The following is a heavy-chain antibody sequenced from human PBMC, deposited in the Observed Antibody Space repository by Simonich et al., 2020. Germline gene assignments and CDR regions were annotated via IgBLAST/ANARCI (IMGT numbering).Heavy chain of an antibody. J-gene: IGHJ3*02. D-gene: IGHD4-4*01. CDR2: MKRDGSST. V-gene: IGHV3-74*01. Sequence: EVQLVESGGGLVQPGGSLRLSCAASGFTFSSYWMHWVRQAPGKGLVGVSRMKRDGSSTSDADSVKGRFTIARDNAKNTLYLQMNSLRAEDTAVYYCARDYSNYDAFDIWGQGTMVTVSS. CDR1: GFTFSSYW. CDR3: ARDYSNYDAFDI.